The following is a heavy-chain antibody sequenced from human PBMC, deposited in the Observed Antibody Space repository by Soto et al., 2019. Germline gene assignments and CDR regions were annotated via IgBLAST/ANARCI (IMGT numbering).Heavy chain of an antibody. D-gene: IGHD3-16*01. V-gene: IGHV4-59*01. J-gene: IGHJ4*02. CDR2: IYYSGST. CDR3: ARTWGSTNDY. CDR1: GGSLSSYY. Sequence: QVQLQESGPGLVKPSETLSLTCVVSGGSLSSYYWSWIRQPPGKGLEWIGYIYYSGSTNYNPSLKSRVTISVDTSKNQFSLKLSSVTAADTAVYYCARTWGSTNDYGGRGTLVTGSS.